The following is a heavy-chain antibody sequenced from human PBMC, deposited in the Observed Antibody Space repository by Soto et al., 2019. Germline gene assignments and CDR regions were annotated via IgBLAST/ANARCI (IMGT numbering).Heavy chain of an antibody. D-gene: IGHD3-22*01. V-gene: IGHV1-58*02. Sequence: SVKVSCKASGFTFTSSAMQWVRQARGQRLEWIGWIVVGSGNTNYAQKFQERVTITRDMSTSTAYMELSSLRSEDTAVYYCAADQGMGTMIVVAPDYYYYYYGMDVWGQGTTVTVSS. CDR3: AADQGMGTMIVVAPDYYYYYYGMDV. CDR2: IVVGSGNT. CDR1: GFTFTSSA. J-gene: IGHJ6*02.